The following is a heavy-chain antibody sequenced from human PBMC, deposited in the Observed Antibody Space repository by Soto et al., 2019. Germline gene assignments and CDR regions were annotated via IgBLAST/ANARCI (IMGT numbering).Heavy chain of an antibody. CDR2: IYYSGST. CDR3: ARRYGGNFDY. Sequence: QVQLQESGPGLVKPSQTLSLTCTVSGGSISSGGYYWSWIRQHPGKGLEWIGYIYYSGSTYYNPSLXSXVXIXXDTSKNQFSLQLSSVTAADTAVYYCARRYGGNFDYWGQGTLVTVSS. V-gene: IGHV4-31*03. CDR1: GGSISSGGYY. J-gene: IGHJ4*02. D-gene: IGHD2-15*01.